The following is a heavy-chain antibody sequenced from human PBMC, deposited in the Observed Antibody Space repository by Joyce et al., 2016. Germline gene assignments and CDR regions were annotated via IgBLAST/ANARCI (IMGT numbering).Heavy chain of an antibody. CDR2: LSSSSSYI. Sequence: EVQLVESGGGLVKPGGSLRLSCAASGFPFSSYSMSWVRKAPGKGLEWVSSLSSSSSYIKYTDSVKGRFTISRDNAKNSLYLQMNSLRVEDTAVYYCARSSYTNGIFDYWGQGTLVTVSS. D-gene: IGHD2-8*01. CDR3: ARSSYTNGIFDY. J-gene: IGHJ4*02. CDR1: GFPFSSYS. V-gene: IGHV3-21*01.